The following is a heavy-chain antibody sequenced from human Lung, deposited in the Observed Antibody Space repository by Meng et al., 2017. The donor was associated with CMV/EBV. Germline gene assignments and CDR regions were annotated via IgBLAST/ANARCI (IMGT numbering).Heavy chain of an antibody. J-gene: IGHJ5*02. V-gene: IGHV7-4-1*02. Sequence: QVVQSGFELKRPGVLVEVSCNVSGSVFIPYTLNWVRQTHLRGLGWMGWMSTNTGTPKYTQGFTGRFVFSLDTSVSTAYLQLSSLKAEDTAVYYCARGGNFDPWGQGTLVTVSS. D-gene: IGHD2/OR15-2a*01. CDR2: MSTNTGTP. CDR3: ARGGNFDP. CDR1: GSVFIPYT.